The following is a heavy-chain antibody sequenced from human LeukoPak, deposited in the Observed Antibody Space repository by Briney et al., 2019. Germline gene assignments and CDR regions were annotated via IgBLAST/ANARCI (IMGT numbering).Heavy chain of an antibody. CDR3: AKDVRRAEYCSGTTCYTSSFDY. CDR1: GFTFKNFA. Sequence: PGGSLRLSCAASGFTFKNFAMTWVRQAPGKGLEWVSTISATGGGAYYADSVKGRFTISRDNSKDTLSLQMNTLRAEDTAVYYCAKDVRRAEYCSGTTCYTSSFDYWGQGTLATVSS. D-gene: IGHD2-2*02. J-gene: IGHJ4*02. V-gene: IGHV3-23*01. CDR2: ISATGGGA.